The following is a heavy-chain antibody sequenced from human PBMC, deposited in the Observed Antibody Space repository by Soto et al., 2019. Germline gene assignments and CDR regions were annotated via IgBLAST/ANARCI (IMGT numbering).Heavy chain of an antibody. J-gene: IGHJ6*03. D-gene: IGHD3-10*01. V-gene: IGHV1-18*01. CDR3: ARSTMVRGVIISSYYMDV. CDR1: GYTFTNYG. CDR2: INANSGNT. Sequence: ASVKVSCKASGYTFTNYGIIWVRQAPGQGLDRMGWINANSGNTNYAQKFQGTVTMTRDTSISTAYMELSRLRSDDTAVYYCARSTMVRGVIISSYYMDVWGKGTTVTVSS.